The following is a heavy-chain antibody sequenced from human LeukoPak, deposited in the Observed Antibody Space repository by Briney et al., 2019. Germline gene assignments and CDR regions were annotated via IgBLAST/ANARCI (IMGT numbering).Heavy chain of an antibody. V-gene: IGHV4-30-4*01. Sequence: PSETLSLTCTVSGGWGGDYYWSWIRQPPGKGLEWIGYIYYNGNTFYTPSLKSRVTISFDASKNQFSLKLSSVTAADTAVYYCARHQLGPRTFWYFDLWGRGTLVTVSS. CDR3: ARHQLGPRTFWYFDL. J-gene: IGHJ2*01. CDR1: GGWGGDYY. D-gene: IGHD7-27*01. CDR2: IYYNGNT.